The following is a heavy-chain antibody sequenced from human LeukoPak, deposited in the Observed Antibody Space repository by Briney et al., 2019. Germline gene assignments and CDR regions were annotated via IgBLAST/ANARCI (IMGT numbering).Heavy chain of an antibody. Sequence: ASVKVSCKASGYTFTGYYMHWVRRAPGQGLEWMGWINPNSGDTNYAQKFQGRVTMTRDTSISTAYMELSRLRSDDTAVYYCARYKGYDFWSDLNWFDPWGQGTLVTVSS. CDR3: ARYKGYDFWSDLNWFDP. CDR1: GYTFTGYY. D-gene: IGHD3-3*01. J-gene: IGHJ5*02. V-gene: IGHV1-2*02. CDR2: INPNSGDT.